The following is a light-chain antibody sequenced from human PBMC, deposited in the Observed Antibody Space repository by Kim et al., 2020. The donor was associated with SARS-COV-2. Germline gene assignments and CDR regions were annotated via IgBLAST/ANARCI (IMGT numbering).Light chain of an antibody. CDR1: QGVGGY. CDR3: QQRSNWRT. V-gene: IGKV3-11*01. J-gene: IGKJ1*01. Sequence: SLSPGERAALSCRASQGVGGYLAWYQQRPGQAPRLLIYDASTRAPGIPARFSGSGSGTDFTLTINNVEPEDFAVYYCQQRSNWRTFGQGTKVDIK. CDR2: DAS.